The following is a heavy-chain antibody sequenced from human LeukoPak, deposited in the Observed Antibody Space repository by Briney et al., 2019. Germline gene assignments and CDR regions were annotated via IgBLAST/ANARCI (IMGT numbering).Heavy chain of an antibody. CDR2: ITASSTAI. Sequence: GGSLRLSCAASGFTFNTYTMNWVRQAPGKGLEWVSSITASSTAIYSADSVKGRFTISRDNAKNFLYLQMNSLRAEDTAVYYCARDRSTVTTWVDYWGQGTLVTVSS. J-gene: IGHJ4*02. V-gene: IGHV3-21*01. CDR1: GFTFNTYT. D-gene: IGHD4-17*01. CDR3: ARDRSTVTTWVDY.